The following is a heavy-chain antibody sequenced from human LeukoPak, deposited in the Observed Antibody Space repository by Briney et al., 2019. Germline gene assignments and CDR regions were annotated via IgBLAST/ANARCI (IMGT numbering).Heavy chain of an antibody. CDR3: ARTYYYDSSGYYPIFFDY. D-gene: IGHD3-22*01. V-gene: IGHV3-7*01. CDR2: IKQDGSEK. CDR1: GFTFSSYW. J-gene: IGHJ4*02. Sequence: PGGSLRLSCAASGFTFSSYWMTWVRQAPGKGLEWVANIKQDGSEKYYVDSVKGRFTISRDNAKNSLYLQMNSLRAEDTAVYYCARTYYYDSSGYYPIFFDYWGQGTLVTVSS.